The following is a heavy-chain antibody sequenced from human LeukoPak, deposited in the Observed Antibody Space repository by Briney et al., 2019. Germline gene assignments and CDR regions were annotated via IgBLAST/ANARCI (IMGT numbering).Heavy chain of an antibody. V-gene: IGHV4-61*05. J-gene: IGHJ6*04. CDR3: ARQGGYSSPFSV. CDR1: GGSISSSSYY. CDR2: IYPSGNT. Sequence: SSETLSLTCTVSGGSISSSSYYWGSIRQPPGEGLEWIGYIYPSGNTKYNPSLKSRVTLSVETSRNQSSLKVSSVTAADTAVHYCARQGGYSSPFSVWGRGTTVAVSS. D-gene: IGHD6-13*01.